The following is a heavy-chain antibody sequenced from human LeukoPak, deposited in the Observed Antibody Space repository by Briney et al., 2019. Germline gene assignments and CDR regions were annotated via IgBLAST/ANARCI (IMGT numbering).Heavy chain of an antibody. D-gene: IGHD3-16*01. CDR3: ARDREEKARIGGMDV. CDR2: ISGSGGST. J-gene: IGHJ6*02. CDR1: GFTFSSYA. Sequence: GGSLRLSCAASGFTFSSYAMSWVRQAPGKGLEWVSAISGSGGSTYYADSVKGRFTISRDNSKNTLYLQMNSLRAEDTAIYYCARDREEKARIGGMDVWGQGTTVIVSS. V-gene: IGHV3-23*01.